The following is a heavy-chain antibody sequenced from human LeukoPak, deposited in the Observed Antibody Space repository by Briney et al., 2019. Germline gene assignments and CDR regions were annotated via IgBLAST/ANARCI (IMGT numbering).Heavy chain of an antibody. CDR2: ITPNASET. CDR3: ARARAYKAFDY. CDR1: GFTFTTSW. V-gene: IGHV3-7*01. Sequence: GGSLRLTCSASGFTFTTSWMNWVRQAPGKGLEWLASITPNASETYYVDSVRGRFTISRDDDKNSVYLQMNSLRAEDTAVYFCARARAYKAFDYWGQGNLVSVSS. D-gene: IGHD5-24*01. J-gene: IGHJ4*02.